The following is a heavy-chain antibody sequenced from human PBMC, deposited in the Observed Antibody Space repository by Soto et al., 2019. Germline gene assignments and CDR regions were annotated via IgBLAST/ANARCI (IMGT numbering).Heavy chain of an antibody. CDR3: ARGVGYYGSGSFTSSQTHNNWFDP. CDR1: GGTFSSYA. J-gene: IGHJ5*02. D-gene: IGHD3-10*01. V-gene: IGHV1-69*13. Sequence: GASVKVSCKTSGGTFSSYAISWVRQAPGQGLEWMGGIIPIFGTANYAQKFQGRVTITADESTSTAYMELSSLRSEDTAVYYCARGVGYYGSGSFTSSQTHNNWFDPWGQGTLVTVSS. CDR2: IIPIFGTA.